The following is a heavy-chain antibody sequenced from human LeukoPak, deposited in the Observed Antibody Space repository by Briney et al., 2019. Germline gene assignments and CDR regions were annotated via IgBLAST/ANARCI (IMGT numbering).Heavy chain of an antibody. CDR2: IRYEEKDK. J-gene: IGHJ4*02. V-gene: IGHV3-30*02. CDR3: AKDGGSGWGTEGYPDY. CDR1: GFAVSTTY. Sequence: GGSLRLSCAASGFAVSTTYMSWVRQAPGKGLEWVAFIRYEEKDKFYTDSVKGRFTISRDTSKKTLYLQMDSLRTDDTALYYCAKDGGSGWGTEGYPDYWGQGTLVTVSS. D-gene: IGHD6-25*01.